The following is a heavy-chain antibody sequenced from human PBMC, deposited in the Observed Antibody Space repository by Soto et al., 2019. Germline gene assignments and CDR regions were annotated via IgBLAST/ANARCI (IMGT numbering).Heavy chain of an antibody. CDR3: ARTANWLDP. CDR2: THYSGSA. J-gene: IGHJ5*02. CDR1: GGSISSGSYH. Sequence: PSETLSLTCTVSGGSISSGSYHWGWIRQAPGKGLEWIGNTHYSGSAYYNPSLKSRVTISVDTSSSQVSLRLSSVTAADTAIYYCARTANWLDPWGQGTLVTVSS. V-gene: IGHV4-39*01.